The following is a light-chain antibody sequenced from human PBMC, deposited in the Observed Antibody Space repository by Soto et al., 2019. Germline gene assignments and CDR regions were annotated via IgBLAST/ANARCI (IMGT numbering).Light chain of an antibody. CDR1: SSNIGAGYD. Sequence: QSVLRQPPSVSGAPGQRVTISCTGSSSNIGAGYDVHWYQQLPGTAPKLLIYGNSNRPSGVPDRFSGSKSGTSASLAITGLQAEDEADYYCQSYDSSLSGSYVFGTGTKSP. CDR2: GNS. CDR3: QSYDSSLSGSYV. V-gene: IGLV1-40*01. J-gene: IGLJ1*01.